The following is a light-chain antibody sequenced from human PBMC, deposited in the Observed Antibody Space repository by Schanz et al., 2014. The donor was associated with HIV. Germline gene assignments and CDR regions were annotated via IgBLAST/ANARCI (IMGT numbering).Light chain of an antibody. CDR1: QTVSSNS. CDR3: QQYGGSPT. CDR2: SAS. Sequence: PGERATLSCMASQTVSSNSLGWYQQKRGQVPRLLIYSASRRANGIPDRFSGSGSGTDFTLTISRLEPADAAVYYCQQYGGSPTFGQGTKVEIK. V-gene: IGKV3-20*01. J-gene: IGKJ1*01.